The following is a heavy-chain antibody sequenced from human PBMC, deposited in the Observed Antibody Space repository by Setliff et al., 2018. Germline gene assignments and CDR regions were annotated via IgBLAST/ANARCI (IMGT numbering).Heavy chain of an antibody. CDR1: GFTFSSYA. V-gene: IGHV3-23*01. Sequence: PGGSLRLSCAASGFTFSSYAMNWVRQAPGKGLEWVSAISGSGGSTYYADSVKGRFTISRDNSKNTLYLQMNSLRAEDTAVYYCARALITDILSAYYSPHDALDIWGQGTMVTVSS. CDR3: ARALITDILSAYYSPHDALDI. D-gene: IGHD3-9*01. J-gene: IGHJ3*02. CDR2: ISGSGGST.